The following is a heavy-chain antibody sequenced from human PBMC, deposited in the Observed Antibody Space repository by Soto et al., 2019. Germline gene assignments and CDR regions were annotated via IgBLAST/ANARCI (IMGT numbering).Heavy chain of an antibody. CDR3: ARGRNVIVVVPAAMFYYYYYMDV. Sequence: PSETLSLTCAVYGGSFSGYYWSWIRQPPGKGLEWIGEINHSGSTNYNPSLKSRVTISVDTSKNQFSLKLSSVTAADTAVYYCARGRNVIVVVPAAMFYYYYYMDVWGKGTTVTVSS. CDR1: GGSFSGYY. V-gene: IGHV4-34*01. D-gene: IGHD2-2*01. J-gene: IGHJ6*03. CDR2: INHSGST.